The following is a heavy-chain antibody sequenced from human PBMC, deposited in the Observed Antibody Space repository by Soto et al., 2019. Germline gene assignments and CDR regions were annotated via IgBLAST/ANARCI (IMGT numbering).Heavy chain of an antibody. D-gene: IGHD1-7*01. J-gene: IGHJ3*02. Sequence: GGSLRLSCAASGFTFSDYYMSWIRQAPGKGLEWVSYISSSGSTIYYADSVKGRFTISRDNAKNSLYLQLNSLRAEVSAVYYCARNLELRFAFDIWGQGTMVTVSS. CDR1: GFTFSDYY. V-gene: IGHV3-11*01. CDR3: ARNLELRFAFDI. CDR2: ISSSGSTI.